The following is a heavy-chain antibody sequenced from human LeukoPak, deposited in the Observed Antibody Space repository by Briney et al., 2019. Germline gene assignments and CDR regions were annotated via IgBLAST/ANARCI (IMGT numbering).Heavy chain of an antibody. CDR3: ARRPGITGTTPFDY. Sequence: TGGSLRLSCAASGFTFSTYSMSWVRQAPGKGLEWVSSISSSGVYIYYADSVKGLFTISRDNAKNSLYLQMNSLRAEDTAVYYCARRPGITGTTPFDYWGQGTLVTVSS. D-gene: IGHD1-20*01. CDR2: ISSSGVYI. J-gene: IGHJ4*02. CDR1: GFTFSTYS. V-gene: IGHV3-21*01.